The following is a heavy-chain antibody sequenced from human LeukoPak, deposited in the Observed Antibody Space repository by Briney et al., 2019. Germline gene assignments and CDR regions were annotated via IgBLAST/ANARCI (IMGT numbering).Heavy chain of an antibody. CDR3: ARVLPNSGRYFDY. V-gene: IGHV3-74*01. Sequence: GGSLRLSCAASGFTFSSYWMHWVRQAPGKGLVWVSRIFSDASSTNYADSVKGRFTISRDNAKNTLYLQMNGLRADDTAVYYCARVLPNSGRYFDYWGQGTLVTVSS. D-gene: IGHD6-19*01. CDR2: IFSDASST. CDR1: GFTFSSYW. J-gene: IGHJ4*02.